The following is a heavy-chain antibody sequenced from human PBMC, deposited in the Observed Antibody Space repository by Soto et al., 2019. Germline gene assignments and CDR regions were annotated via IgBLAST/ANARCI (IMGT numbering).Heavy chain of an antibody. D-gene: IGHD2-8*01. CDR2: INPSGGST. V-gene: IGHV1-46*01. CDR1: GYTFTSYY. CDR3: ARPPYPGCINAVCYPLDY. J-gene: IGHJ4*02. Sequence: QVQLVQSGAEVKKPGASVKISCKASGYTFTSYYMHWVRQAPGQGLEWMGIINPSGGSTNYALKLQGRGAMTRDTSTSTVYMELNSLRSEDTAVYYCARPPYPGCINAVCYPLDYWGQGTLVTVSS.